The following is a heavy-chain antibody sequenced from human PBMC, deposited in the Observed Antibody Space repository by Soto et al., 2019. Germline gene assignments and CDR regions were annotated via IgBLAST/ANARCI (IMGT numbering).Heavy chain of an antibody. CDR1: GFTFRSYG. CDR3: AKDGLRFLEWLSYFDY. D-gene: IGHD3-3*01. CDR2: ISYDGSNK. J-gene: IGHJ4*02. Sequence: PRGSLRLSCAASGFTFRSYGMHWVRQAPGKGLEWVAVISYDGSNKYYADSVKGRVTISRDNSKNTLYLQMNSLRAEDTAVYYCAKDGLRFLEWLSYFDYWGQGTLVTVSS. V-gene: IGHV3-30*18.